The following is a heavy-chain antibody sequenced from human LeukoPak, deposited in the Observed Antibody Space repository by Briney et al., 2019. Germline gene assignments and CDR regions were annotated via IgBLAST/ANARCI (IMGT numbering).Heavy chain of an antibody. V-gene: IGHV4-59*01. Sequence: ASETLSLTCTVSGGSISSYYWTWIRQPPGRGLEWVGYISYGGSTNYNPSFKSRVTISVDTSTNQFSLKLSSVTAADTAVYYCARGIFGMVLNAFDLWGRGTMVTVSS. CDR3: ARGIFGMVLNAFDL. J-gene: IGHJ3*01. D-gene: IGHD3-3*01. CDR2: ISYGGST. CDR1: GGSISSYY.